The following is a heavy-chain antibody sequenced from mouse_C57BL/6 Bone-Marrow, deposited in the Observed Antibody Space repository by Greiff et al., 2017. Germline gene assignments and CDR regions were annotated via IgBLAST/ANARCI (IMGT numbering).Heavy chain of an antibody. CDR1: GYTFTSYG. Sequence: VQLQQSGAELARPGASVKLSCKASGYTFTSYGISWVKQRTGQGLEWIGEIYPRSGNTYYNEKFKGKATLTADKSSSTAYMELRSLTSEAAADYFCANHGGHMVTTNYWGQGTTLTVSS. J-gene: IGHJ2*01. V-gene: IGHV1-81*01. D-gene: IGHD2-2*01. CDR2: IYPRSGNT. CDR3: ANHGGHMVTTNY.